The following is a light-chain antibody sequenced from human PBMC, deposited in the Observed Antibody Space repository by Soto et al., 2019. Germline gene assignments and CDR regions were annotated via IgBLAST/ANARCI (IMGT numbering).Light chain of an antibody. CDR3: QQYDSFSVT. V-gene: IGKV1-5*01. CDR2: DVS. CDR1: QDISSL. Sequence: DIQMTQSPSSVSASVGDRVTMTCRASQDISSLLFWYQQKPGKAPKLLIYDVSALKRGVPPRFSGTGPGTEFTLTISSLQPDDFATHYCQQYDSFSVTFGQGTKVDIK. J-gene: IGKJ1*01.